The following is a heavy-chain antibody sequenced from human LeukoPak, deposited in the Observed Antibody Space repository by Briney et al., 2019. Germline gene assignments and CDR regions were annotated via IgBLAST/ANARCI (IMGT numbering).Heavy chain of an antibody. CDR2: ISGSGGST. D-gene: IGHD6-19*01. CDR1: GFTFSSYA. V-gene: IGHV3-23*01. J-gene: IGHJ4*02. Sequence: GGSLRLSCAASGFTFSSYAMSWVRQAPGKGLEWVSAISGSGGSTYYADSVKGRFTISRDNSKNTLYLQMNSLRAEDTAVYYCAKDHQWPQTPSKSDYWGQGTLVTVSS. CDR3: AKDHQWPQTPSKSDY.